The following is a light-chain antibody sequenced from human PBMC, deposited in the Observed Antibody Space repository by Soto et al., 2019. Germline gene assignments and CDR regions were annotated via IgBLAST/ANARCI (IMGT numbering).Light chain of an antibody. CDR1: SSDVGSYDL. CDR3: SSYTSTTTLV. J-gene: IGLJ2*01. V-gene: IGLV2-14*02. Sequence: QSVLTQPASVSGSPGQSITISCTGTSSDVGSYDLVSWYQQHPGKAPKLMIYEGTKRPSGISTRFSGSKSGNTASLTISGLQADDEADYYCSSYTSTTTLVFGRGTKVTVL. CDR2: EGT.